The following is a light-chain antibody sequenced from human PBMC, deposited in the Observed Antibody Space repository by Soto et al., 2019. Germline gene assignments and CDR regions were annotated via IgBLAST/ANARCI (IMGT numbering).Light chain of an antibody. J-gene: IGKJ1*01. Sequence: AIRMTQSPSSFSASTGDRVTITCRASQGISSYLAWYQQKPGKAPKLLIYAASTLQSGVPSRFSGSGSGTDFTLTISSLQSEDFATYYCQQYYSYPWTFGQVTKVEIK. V-gene: IGKV1-8*01. CDR1: QGISSY. CDR2: AAS. CDR3: QQYYSYPWT.